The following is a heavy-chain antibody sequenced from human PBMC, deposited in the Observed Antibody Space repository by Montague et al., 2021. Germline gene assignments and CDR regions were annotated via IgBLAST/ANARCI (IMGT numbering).Heavy chain of an antibody. J-gene: IGHJ5*02. CDR3: AHRVVWAAGQIWFDA. D-gene: IGHD6-13*01. CDR2: IYWDDEK. CDR1: GFSISTSRVG. Sequence: PALVKPTQTLTLTCTFSGFSISTSRVGVGWIRQPPGKALKWLALIYWDDEKRYSPSLKRRLTITKDTSKNQVVLTMTNIDPVDTGTYYCAHRVVWAAGQIWFDAWGQGTLVTVSS. V-gene: IGHV2-5*02.